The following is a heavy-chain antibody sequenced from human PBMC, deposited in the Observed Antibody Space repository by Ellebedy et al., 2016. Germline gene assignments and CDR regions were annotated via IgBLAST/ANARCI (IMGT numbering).Heavy chain of an antibody. CDR3: ARDFSESGFDY. J-gene: IGHJ4*02. CDR2: IYYRGST. D-gene: IGHD1-26*01. CDR1: GGSISSRSFY. V-gene: IGHV4-39*07. Sequence: SETLSLTCTVSGGSISSRSFYWGWIRQTPGKGLEWIGSIYYRGSTYYNPSLKSRVTISVDTSKNQFSLKLSSVTAADTAVYYCARDFSESGFDYWGQGTLVTVSS.